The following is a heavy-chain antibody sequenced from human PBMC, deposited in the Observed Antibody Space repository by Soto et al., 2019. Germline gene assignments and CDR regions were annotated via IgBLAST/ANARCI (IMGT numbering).Heavy chain of an antibody. Sequence: EVQLVESGGGLVQPGGSLRLSCAASGFTFSDHYMDWVRQSPGKGLEWVGRIRNRANSHTTVYAASVKGRFTISRDDSKNSGFLEMNSLTPEDTAVYCATLERMVGGTWAYWGRGTLVTVSS. J-gene: IGHJ4*02. CDR2: IRNRANSHTT. CDR3: TLERMVGGTWAY. V-gene: IGHV3-72*01. D-gene: IGHD1-26*01. CDR1: GFTFSDHY.